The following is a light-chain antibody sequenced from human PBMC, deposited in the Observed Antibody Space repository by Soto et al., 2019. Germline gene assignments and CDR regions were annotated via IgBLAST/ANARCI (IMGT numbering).Light chain of an antibody. V-gene: IGKV3-20*01. J-gene: IGKJ4*01. CDR2: GAS. CDR3: QQYGSSPSVALT. CDR1: QSVSSSY. Sequence: EIVLTQSPGTLSLSPGERATLSCRASQSVSSSYLAWYQQKPGQAPRLLIYGASSRATGIPDRFSGSGSGTDFTLTISRMEPEDFAVYYCQQYGSSPSVALTFGGGTKVEIK.